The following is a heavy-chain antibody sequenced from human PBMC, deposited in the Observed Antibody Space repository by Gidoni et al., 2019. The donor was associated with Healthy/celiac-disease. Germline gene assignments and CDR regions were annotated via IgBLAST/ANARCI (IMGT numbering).Heavy chain of an antibody. CDR3: ARDGSGGDGYNLFDY. V-gene: IGHV3-33*01. CDR2: IWYDGSNK. Sequence: QVQLVESGGGVVQPGRSLRRYCAASGFTFSSYGMHWVRQAPGKGLEWVAVIWYDGSNKYYADSVKGRFTISRDNSKNTLYLQMNSLRAEDTAVYYCARDGSGGDGYNLFDYWGQGTLVTVSS. CDR1: GFTFSSYG. J-gene: IGHJ4*02. D-gene: IGHD3-10*01.